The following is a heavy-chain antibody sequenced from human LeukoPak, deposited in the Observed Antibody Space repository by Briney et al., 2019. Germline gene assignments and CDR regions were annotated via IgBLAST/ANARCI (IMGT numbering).Heavy chain of an antibody. CDR1: GGSISSSNW. V-gene: IGHV4-4*02. D-gene: IGHD6-19*01. J-gene: IGHJ4*02. Sequence: SETLSLTCAVSGGSISSSNWWSWVRQPPGKGLEWIGEIYHSGSTNYNPSLKSRVTISVDKSKNQFSLKLSSVTAADTAVYYCARVIAVAGWDFDYWGQGTLVTVSS. CDR2: IYHSGST. CDR3: ARVIAVAGWDFDY.